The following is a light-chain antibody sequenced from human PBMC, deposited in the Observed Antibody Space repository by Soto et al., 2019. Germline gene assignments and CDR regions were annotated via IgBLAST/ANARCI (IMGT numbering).Light chain of an antibody. J-gene: IGLJ1*01. CDR1: SSDVGDFDY. Sequence: LTQPASVSGSPGQSITISCTGTSSDVGDFDYVSWYQHHPGKAPKLMIYGVSSRPSGVSNRFSGSKSGSTASLTISGLQAEDEADYYCSSYTTRSTYVFGTGTKVTVL. CDR2: GVS. V-gene: IGLV2-14*03. CDR3: SSYTTRSTYV.